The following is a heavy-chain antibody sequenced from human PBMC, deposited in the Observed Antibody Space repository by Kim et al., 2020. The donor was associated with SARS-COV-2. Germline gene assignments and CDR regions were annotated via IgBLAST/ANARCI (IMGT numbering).Heavy chain of an antibody. CDR1: GYTFTSYG. J-gene: IGHJ3*02. V-gene: IGHV1-18*01. CDR2: ISAYNGNT. CDR3: ARYLDIVVVVAAAKVDAFDI. Sequence: ASVKVSCKASGYTFTSYGISWVRQAPGQGLEWMGWISAYNGNTNYAQKLQGRVTMTTDTSTSTAYMELRSLRSDDTAVYYCARYLDIVVVVAAAKVDAFDIWGQGTMVTVSS. D-gene: IGHD2-15*01.